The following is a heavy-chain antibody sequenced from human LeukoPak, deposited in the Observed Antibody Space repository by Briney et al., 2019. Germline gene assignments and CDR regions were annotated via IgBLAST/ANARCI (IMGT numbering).Heavy chain of an antibody. CDR2: IYHSGST. V-gene: IGHV4-38-2*01. Sequence: SDTLSFTCAVSHYSITSVYFWGWIRQPPEKGLEWIGSIYHSGSTSYNPSLKSRVTMSVDASKNQVSLRLSSVTAADTAVYYCASRTGDPPFDYWGQGTLVTVSS. D-gene: IGHD7-27*01. CDR3: ASRTGDPPFDY. J-gene: IGHJ4*02. CDR1: HYSITSVYF.